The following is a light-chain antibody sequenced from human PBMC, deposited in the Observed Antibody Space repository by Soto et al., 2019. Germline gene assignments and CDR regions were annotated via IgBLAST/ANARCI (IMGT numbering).Light chain of an antibody. CDR1: SSDVGSYNL. CDR2: KGS. CDR3: CSCAGSSTDVV. V-gene: IGLV2-23*01. J-gene: IGLJ2*01. Sequence: QSALTQPASVSGSPGQSITISCTGTSSDVGSYNLVSWYQQHPGNAPKLMIYKGSQRPSGVANRFSGSKSGNTASLTITGLQAEDEADYYCCSCAGSSTDVVFGGGTKLTVL.